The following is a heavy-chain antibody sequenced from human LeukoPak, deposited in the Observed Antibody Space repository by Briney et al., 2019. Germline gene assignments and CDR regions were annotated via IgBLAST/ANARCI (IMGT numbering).Heavy chain of an antibody. D-gene: IGHD6-19*01. Sequence: PSETLSLTCAVSGGSISSSNWWSWVRQPPGKGLEWIGEIYHSGSTNYNPSLKSRVTISVDTSKNQFSLKLSSVTAADTAVYYCARGIGIAVAGPFDYWGQGTLVTVSS. V-gene: IGHV4-4*02. J-gene: IGHJ4*02. CDR3: ARGIGIAVAGPFDY. CDR2: IYHSGST. CDR1: GGSISSSNW.